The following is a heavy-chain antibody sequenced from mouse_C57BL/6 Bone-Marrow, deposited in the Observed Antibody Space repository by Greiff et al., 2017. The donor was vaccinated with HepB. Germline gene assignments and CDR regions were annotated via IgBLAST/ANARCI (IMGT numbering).Heavy chain of an antibody. D-gene: IGHD1-1*01. CDR1: GYTFTSYG. CDR2: IYPRSGNT. J-gene: IGHJ2*01. Sequence: VQLQQSGAELARPGASVKLSCKASGYTFTSYGISWVKQRTGPGLEWIGEIYPRSGNTYYNEKFKGKATLTADKSSSTAYMELRSLTSEDSAVYFCAREIPYYYGSSYENYWGQGTTLTVSS. V-gene: IGHV1-81*01. CDR3: AREIPYYYGSSYENY.